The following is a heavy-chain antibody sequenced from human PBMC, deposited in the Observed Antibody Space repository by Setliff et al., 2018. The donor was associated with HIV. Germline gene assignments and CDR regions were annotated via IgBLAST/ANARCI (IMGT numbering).Heavy chain of an antibody. CDR1: GGSISTYY. CDR2: VSTSGST. J-gene: IGHJ5*02. V-gene: IGHV4-4*07. D-gene: IGHD2-15*01. Sequence: PSETLSLTCTVSGGSISTYYWSWIRQPAGKGLEWIGRVSTSGSTKYNPSLKSRVTMSLDTSKNKFSLKLSSGTAADTAVYYCARGQSCGGGSCYSPSYNWFDPWGQVTLVTVSS. CDR3: ARGQSCGGGSCYSPSYNWFDP.